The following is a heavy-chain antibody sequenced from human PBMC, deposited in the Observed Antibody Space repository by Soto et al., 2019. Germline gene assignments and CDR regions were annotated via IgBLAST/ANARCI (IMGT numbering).Heavy chain of an antibody. V-gene: IGHV4-31*03. Sequence: LSLTCTVSGGSISSGGYYWSWIRQHPGKGLEWIGYIYYSGSTYYNPSLKSRVTISVDTSKNQFSLKLSSVTAADTAVYYCTTDHNPRYCSGYACYSGQHAMDVWGQGTTVTVSS. CDR1: GGSISSGGYY. CDR2: IYYSGST. CDR3: TTDHNPRYCSGYACYSGQHAMDV. D-gene: IGHD2-15*01. J-gene: IGHJ6*02.